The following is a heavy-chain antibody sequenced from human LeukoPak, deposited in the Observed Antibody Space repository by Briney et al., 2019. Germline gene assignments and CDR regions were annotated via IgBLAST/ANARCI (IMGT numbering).Heavy chain of an antibody. Sequence: SETLSLTCTVSDDSVSSSRYYWTWIRQPPGKGLEWIVYIYHGSATYNPSLESRVTLSMDTSKNQYSLKMTSVTAADTAVYYCAREGGRQWLVSGALDSWGQGTLVTVSS. V-gene: IGHV4-61*01. J-gene: IGHJ5*01. CDR1: DDSVSSSRYY. CDR3: AREGGRQWLVSGALDS. CDR2: IYHGSA. D-gene: IGHD6-19*01.